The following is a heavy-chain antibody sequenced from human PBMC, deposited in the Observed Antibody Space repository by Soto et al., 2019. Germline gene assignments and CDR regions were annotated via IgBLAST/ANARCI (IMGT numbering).Heavy chain of an antibody. D-gene: IGHD4-17*01. V-gene: IGHV3-30-3*01. CDR1: RFTFSTYA. CDR2: ISHDGSDK. J-gene: IGHJ3*01. CDR3: AKDPNGDYVGGVEF. Sequence: GGSLSLSCEASRFTFSTYAMYWVRQAPGKGLEWVAAISHDGSDKSYADSVKGRFTISRDSSKNTLSLQMNSLRIEDTAVYYCAKDPNGDYVGGVEFWGHGTMVTVSS.